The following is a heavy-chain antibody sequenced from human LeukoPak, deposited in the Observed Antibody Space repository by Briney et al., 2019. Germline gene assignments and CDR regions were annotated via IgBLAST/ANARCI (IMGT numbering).Heavy chain of an antibody. J-gene: IGHJ4*02. Sequence: LXXVRQAPGKGLEWVANIKQDGGEKYYVDSVKGRFTISRDNAKNSLYLQMNSLRADDTAVYYCAKEIPGGFDYWGQGTLVTVSS. CDR3: AKEIPGGFDY. D-gene: IGHD3-16*01. CDR2: IKQDGGEK. V-gene: IGHV3-7*03.